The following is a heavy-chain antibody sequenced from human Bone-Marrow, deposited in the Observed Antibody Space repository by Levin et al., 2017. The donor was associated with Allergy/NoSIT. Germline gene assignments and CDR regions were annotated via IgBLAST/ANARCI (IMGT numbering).Heavy chain of an antibody. CDR3: AKLVKRYYYDSHGYFYYYFMDV. V-gene: IGHV5-51*01. D-gene: IGHD3-22*01. CDR2: IYPGDSKS. Sequence: GASVKVSCKGFGYNFTKNYIGWVRQMPGKGLEWMGIIYPGDSKSIYSPSFRGRVNISADKSIDTAYLQWSRLEASDTAMYFCAKLVKRYYYDSHGYFYYYFMDVWGQGTTVIVSS. CDR1: GYNFTKNY. J-gene: IGHJ6*02.